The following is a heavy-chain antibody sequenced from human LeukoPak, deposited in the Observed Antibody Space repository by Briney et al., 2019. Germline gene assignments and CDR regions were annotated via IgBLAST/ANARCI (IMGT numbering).Heavy chain of an antibody. Sequence: GGSLRLSCAASGFTFSNYAMTWVRQAQGKGLQWVSATTGSGGSTSYADSVKGRFAISRDNSKNTLYLQMNSLRAEDTAVYYCATLMRGPTGYSGYGGEDYWGQGTLVTVSS. V-gene: IGHV3-23*01. CDR1: GFTFSNYA. CDR2: TTGSGGST. J-gene: IGHJ4*02. CDR3: ATLMRGPTGYSGYGGEDY. D-gene: IGHD5-12*01.